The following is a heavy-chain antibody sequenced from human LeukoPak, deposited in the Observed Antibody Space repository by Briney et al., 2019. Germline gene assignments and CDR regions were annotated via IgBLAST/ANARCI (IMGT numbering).Heavy chain of an antibody. J-gene: IGHJ3*02. Sequence: ASVKVSCKASGYTFTRYAMNWVRQAPGQGLEWMGWISTNVGNTAYAQGFTGRFVFPFDTSVSTAYLQINRLEGEDTAVYYCAREGEGDVFDIWGQGTMVTVSS. CDR3: AREGEGDVFDI. D-gene: IGHD1-26*01. CDR2: ISTNVGNT. CDR1: GYTFTRYA. V-gene: IGHV7-4-1*02.